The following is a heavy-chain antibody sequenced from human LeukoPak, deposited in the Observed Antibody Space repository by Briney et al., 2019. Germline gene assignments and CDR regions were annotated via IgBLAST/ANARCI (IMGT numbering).Heavy chain of an antibody. CDR2: IRYDGSNK. Sequence: AGGSLRLSCTAYGFTFSSYGMHWVRQAPGKGLEWVAFIRYDGSNKYYADSVKGRFTISRDNSKNTLYLQMNSLRAEDTAVYYCAKDTIVVVPAAILDYWGQGTLVTVSS. CDR1: GFTFSSYG. J-gene: IGHJ4*02. V-gene: IGHV3-30*02. D-gene: IGHD2-2*02. CDR3: AKDTIVVVPAAILDY.